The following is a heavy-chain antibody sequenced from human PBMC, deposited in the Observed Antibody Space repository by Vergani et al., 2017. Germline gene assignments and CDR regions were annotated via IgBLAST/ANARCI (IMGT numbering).Heavy chain of an antibody. D-gene: IGHD6-19*01. J-gene: IGHJ4*02. V-gene: IGHV4-61*05. CDR3: ARGSSGWSSPFDY. CDR2: IYYSGST. CDR1: GGSISSSSYY. Sequence: QLQLQESGPGLVKPSETLSLTCTVSGGSISSSSYYWGWIRQPPGKGLEWIGYIYYSGSTNYNPSLKSRVTISVDTSKNQFSLKLSSVTAADTAVYYCARGSSGWSSPFDYWGQGTLVTVSS.